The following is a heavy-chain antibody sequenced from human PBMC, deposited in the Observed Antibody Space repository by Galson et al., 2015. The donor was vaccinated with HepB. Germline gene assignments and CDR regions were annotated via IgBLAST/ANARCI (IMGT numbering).Heavy chain of an antibody. V-gene: IGHV3-30*18. Sequence: SLRLSCAASEFTFSNYGMHWVRQAPGKGLEWVAVISFDGRNTYYADSVKGRFTISRDNSKNTLYLQMNSLRAEDTAVYYCAQEIYDFWSGYLKTGPVDAFDIWGQGTMVTVSS. J-gene: IGHJ3*02. CDR3: AQEIYDFWSGYLKTGPVDAFDI. D-gene: IGHD3-3*01. CDR1: EFTFSNYG. CDR2: ISFDGRNT.